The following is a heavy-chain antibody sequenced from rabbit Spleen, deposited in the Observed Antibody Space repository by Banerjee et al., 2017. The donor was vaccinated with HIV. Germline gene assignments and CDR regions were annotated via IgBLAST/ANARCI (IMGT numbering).Heavy chain of an antibody. Sequence: EQLEESGGGLVQPEGSLTLTCTASGVSFSSSSYMCWVRQAPGKGLEWIACIDTGSSGFTYFATWAKGRFTCSKTSSTTVTLQMTRLTAADTATYFCARDTGTSFSTYGMDLWGPGTLVTVS. CDR1: GVSFSSSSY. CDR3: ARDTGTSFSTYGMDL. CDR2: IDTGSSGFT. J-gene: IGHJ6*01. V-gene: IGHV1S45*01. D-gene: IGHD8-1*01.